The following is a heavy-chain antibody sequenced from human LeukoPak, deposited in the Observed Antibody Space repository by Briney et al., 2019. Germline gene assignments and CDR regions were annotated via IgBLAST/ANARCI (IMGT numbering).Heavy chain of an antibody. V-gene: IGHV3-33*06. D-gene: IGHD2-15*01. CDR3: AKVGWESCGTSCLWPD. Sequence: GGSLRLSCAASGFTFSSYGMHWVRQAPGKGLEWVAVIWYDGSNKYYADSVKGRFTISRDTSKNTLYLQMNSLRAEDTAVYYCAKVGWESCGTSCLWPDWGQGTMVTVSS. J-gene: IGHJ4*02. CDR2: IWYDGSNK. CDR1: GFTFSSYG.